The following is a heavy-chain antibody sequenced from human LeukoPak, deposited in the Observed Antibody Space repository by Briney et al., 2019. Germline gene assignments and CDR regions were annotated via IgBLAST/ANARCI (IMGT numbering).Heavy chain of an antibody. CDR3: ARAPTFSGWFDY. CDR2: ISGSDAGT. J-gene: IGHJ4*02. Sequence: GGSLRLSCAASGFTFNNYAMSWVRQAPGKGLEWVSAISGSDAGTYYADSVKGRFTISRDNAKNSLYLQMNSLRVEDTAVYYCARAPTFSGWFDYWGQGTLVTVSS. CDR1: GFTFNNYA. V-gene: IGHV3-23*01. D-gene: IGHD6-19*01.